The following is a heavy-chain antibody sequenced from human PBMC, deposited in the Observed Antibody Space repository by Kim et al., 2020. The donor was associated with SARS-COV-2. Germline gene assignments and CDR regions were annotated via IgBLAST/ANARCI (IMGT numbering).Heavy chain of an antibody. D-gene: IGHD3-3*01. Sequence: SETLSLTCAVFGESFSDYSWTWIRQSPGKGLEWIGEINQSGSTKYNPSLKSRVTISIDTSKNHFPLKVTSVTAADTAIYYCARGRVGVIPSPILGLGPFWIYYYMDVWGKGAAVTVS. V-gene: IGHV4-34*01. CDR2: INQSGST. CDR3: ARGRVGVIPSPILGLGPFWIYYYMDV. CDR1: GESFSDYS. J-gene: IGHJ6*03.